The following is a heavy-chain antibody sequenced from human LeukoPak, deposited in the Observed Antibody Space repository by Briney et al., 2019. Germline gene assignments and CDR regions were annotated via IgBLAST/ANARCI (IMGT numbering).Heavy chain of an antibody. CDR1: GYTFSDYY. CDR3: ARGVGTSWFDP. V-gene: IGHV1-2*02. Sequence: ASVKVSCKAYGYTFSDYYMHWGRQAPGQGLEGMGWINPKSGGANFAEKFQGRVTMTRDTSIRTVYMELSRVTYDDTAVYYCARGVGTSWFDPWGQGTLVTVSS. CDR2: INPKSGGA. D-gene: IGHD2-2*01. J-gene: IGHJ5*02.